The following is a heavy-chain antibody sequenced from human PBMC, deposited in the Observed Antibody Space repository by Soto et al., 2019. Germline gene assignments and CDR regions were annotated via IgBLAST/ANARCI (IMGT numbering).Heavy chain of an antibody. V-gene: IGHV3-23*01. J-gene: IGHJ3*02. D-gene: IGHD3-16*02. CDR3: ASHRELSSRKGAFNI. CDR2: LSGSGGST. CDR1: GFTFSSYA. Sequence: GGSLRLSCAASGFTFSSYAMSWVRQAPGKGLEWVSGLSGSGGSTYYVDSVKGRFTISRDNSKNTVYLQMNSLRAEDTAVYYCASHRELSSRKGAFNIWGQGTMVTVSS.